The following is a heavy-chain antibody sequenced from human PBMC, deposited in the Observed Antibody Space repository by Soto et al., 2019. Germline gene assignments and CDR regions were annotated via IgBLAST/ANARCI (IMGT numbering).Heavy chain of an antibody. Sequence: QVQLVQSGAEVKKPGASVKVSCKASGYTFTSFYMHWVRQAPGQGLEWMGIINPSGTTTDYAQQFQGRVTMTRDTSTSTYYMELSSLTSEDPAVYYCAKPQIARHYFYGMEVWGQGTAVTVSS. CDR2: INPSGTTT. V-gene: IGHV1-46*01. CDR1: GYTFTSFY. J-gene: IGHJ6*02. CDR3: AKPQIARHYFYGMEV.